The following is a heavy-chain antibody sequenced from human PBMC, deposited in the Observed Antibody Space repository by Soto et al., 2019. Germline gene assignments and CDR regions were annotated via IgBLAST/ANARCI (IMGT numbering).Heavy chain of an antibody. V-gene: IGHV4-31*03. J-gene: IGHJ5*02. CDR1: GGSISSGAYY. Sequence: QVQLQESGSGLVKPSQTLSLTCTVSGGSISSGAYYWSWIRQHPGKGLEWIGYIYYTGSTYYNSSLKSRVIISVDTSKNQFSLKLSSVTAADTAVYYGTRVRRGNGHWFDPWGQGTLVTVSS. D-gene: IGHD2-8*01. CDR3: TRVRRGNGHWFDP. CDR2: IYYTGST.